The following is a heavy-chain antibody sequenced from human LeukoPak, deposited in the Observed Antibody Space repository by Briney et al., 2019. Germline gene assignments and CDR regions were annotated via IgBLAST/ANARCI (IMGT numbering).Heavy chain of an antibody. Sequence: GGSLGLSPVQPGFSPSVLSISTVCQAPGKGLEWVANINQGGSDKYYVDSVKGRFTISRDNANNLLYLQMNSLRGVYTAMYLCTRGGTRAGDHWDKGTLVTVSS. CDR2: INQGGSDK. CDR3: TRGGTRAGDH. CDR1: FSPSVLS. V-gene: IGHV3-7*01. D-gene: IGHD6-13*01. J-gene: IGHJ4*02.